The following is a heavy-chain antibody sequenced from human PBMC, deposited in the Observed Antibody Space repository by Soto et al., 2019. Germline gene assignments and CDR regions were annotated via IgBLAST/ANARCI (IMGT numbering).Heavy chain of an antibody. V-gene: IGHV2-5*02. J-gene: IGHJ4*02. Sequence: WVRQPPGKAPQWLATVYWDDDNRFSPSLKSRLSVTKDTFRNHAVLTMTNVDPVDTATYYCAHRLNLNSNWNYGRFDYWGQGILVTVSS. CDR2: VYWDDDN. D-gene: IGHD1-7*01. CDR3: AHRLNLNSNWNYGRFDY.